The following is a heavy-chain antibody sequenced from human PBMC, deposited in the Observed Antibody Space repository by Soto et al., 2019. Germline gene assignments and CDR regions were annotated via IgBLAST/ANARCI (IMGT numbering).Heavy chain of an antibody. CDR1: GFTFSSYA. J-gene: IGHJ4*02. Sequence: PGGSLRLSCAASGFTFSSYAMSWVRQAPGKGLEWVSAISGSGGSTYYADSVKGRFTISRDNSKNTLYLQMNSLRAEDTAVYYCAKDQGWDYDFWSGYYFSYFDYWGQGTLVTVSS. D-gene: IGHD3-3*01. CDR3: AKDQGWDYDFWSGYYFSYFDY. CDR2: ISGSGGST. V-gene: IGHV3-23*01.